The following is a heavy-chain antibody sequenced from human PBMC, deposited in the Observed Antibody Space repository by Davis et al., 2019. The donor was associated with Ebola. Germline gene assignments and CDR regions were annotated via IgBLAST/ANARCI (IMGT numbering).Heavy chain of an antibody. D-gene: IGHD5-24*01. J-gene: IGHJ4*02. Sequence: GGSLRLSCVASGFTVSSDYMSWVRQAPGKGLEWVSVIYSGGSTYYADSVKGRFTISRDISKNTVYLQMNSLRAEDTAVYYCARGDGYNFWDHWGQGILVTVSS. CDR3: ARGDGYNFWDH. CDR2: IYSGGST. CDR1: GFTVSSDY. V-gene: IGHV3-53*01.